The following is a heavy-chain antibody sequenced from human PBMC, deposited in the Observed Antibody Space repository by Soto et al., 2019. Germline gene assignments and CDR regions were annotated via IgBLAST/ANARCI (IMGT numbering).Heavy chain of an antibody. Sequence: QLLLQESGPGLVKSSETPSLTCSVSGGSISSSSYYWNWIRQSPGKGLEWIGRVYYSGTTYYNPSLKRRVTISVDTYNQFSLKLSSGTAADTAYYFCARRPMLGPVAENAFDIWGQGTRVTDSS. V-gene: IGHV4-39*01. CDR1: GGSISSSSYY. CDR2: VYYSGTT. D-gene: IGHD6-19*01. CDR3: ARRPMLGPVAENAFDI. J-gene: IGHJ3*02.